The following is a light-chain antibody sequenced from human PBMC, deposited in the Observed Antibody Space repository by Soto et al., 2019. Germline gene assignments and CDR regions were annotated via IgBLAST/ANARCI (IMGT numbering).Light chain of an antibody. CDR2: GAS. V-gene: IGKV3-20*01. J-gene: IGKJ5*01. Sequence: TKSPSKKSVVYGERATLSCRASESVSSKLVWYQKKPGQAPRLLIYGASSRATGIPDRFSGSGSGTDFTLTITPLEPDDFVVYFCQQYDSSPITFGQATRLEI. CDR1: ESVSSK. CDR3: QQYDSSPIT.